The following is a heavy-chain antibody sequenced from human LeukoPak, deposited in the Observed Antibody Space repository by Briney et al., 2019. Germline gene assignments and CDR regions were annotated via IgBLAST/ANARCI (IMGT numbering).Heavy chain of an antibody. CDR3: ARHLPGSSSWSLFLDP. CDR2: IYYSGST. J-gene: IGHJ5*02. D-gene: IGHD6-13*01. V-gene: IGHV4-59*08. Sequence: SETLSLTCAVYGGSFSSYYWSWIRQPPGKGLEWIGYIYYSGSTNYNPSLKSRVTISVDTSKNQFSLKLSSVTAADTAVYYCARHLPGSSSWSLFLDPWGQGTLVTVSS. CDR1: GGSFSSYY.